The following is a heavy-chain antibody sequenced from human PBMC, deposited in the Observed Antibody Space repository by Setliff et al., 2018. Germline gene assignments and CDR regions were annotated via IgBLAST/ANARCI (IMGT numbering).Heavy chain of an antibody. CDR3: ARKGISALSGAFDM. CDR2: IYTSGST. Sequence: KPSETLSLTCTVSGGSISNYYWSWIRQPAGKGLEWIVRIYTSGSTNYNPSLKSRVTMSVDTSKNQFSLKLSSVTAAETAVYYCARKGISALSGAFDMWGQGTMLTVSS. V-gene: IGHV4-4*07. D-gene: IGHD1-26*01. J-gene: IGHJ3*02. CDR1: GGSISNYY.